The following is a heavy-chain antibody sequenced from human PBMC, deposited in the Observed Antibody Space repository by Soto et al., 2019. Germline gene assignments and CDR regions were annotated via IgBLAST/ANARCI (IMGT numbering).Heavy chain of an antibody. CDR3: ARDPDITVIRGDY. J-gene: IGHJ4*02. CDR2: ISTYNGNT. V-gene: IGHV1-18*01. CDR1: GYTFTSYG. D-gene: IGHD3-10*01. Sequence: QVQLVQSGAEVKKPGASVKISCKAAGYTFTSYGISWVRQAPGQGLEWMGWISTYNGNTNYAQRFQGRVTVTTDTSTSTAYMEVRSLRSDDTAVYYCARDPDITVIRGDYWGQGTLVTVSS.